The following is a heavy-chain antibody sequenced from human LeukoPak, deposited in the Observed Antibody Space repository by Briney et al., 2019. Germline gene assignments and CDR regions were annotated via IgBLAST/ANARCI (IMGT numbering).Heavy chain of an antibody. J-gene: IGHJ4*02. D-gene: IGHD3-22*01. CDR3: ALDYHDSSGYSDY. V-gene: IGHV1-18*01. CDR1: GYTFTSYG. Sequence: ASVKVSCKASGYTFTSYGISWVRRAPGQGLEWMGWISAYNGNTNYAQKLQGRVTVTTDTSTCTAYMELRSLRSDDTALYYCALDYHDSSGYSDYWGQGTLVTVSS. CDR2: ISAYNGNT.